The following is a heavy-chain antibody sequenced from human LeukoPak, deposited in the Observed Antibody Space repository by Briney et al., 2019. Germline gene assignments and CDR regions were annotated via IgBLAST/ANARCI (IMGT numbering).Heavy chain of an antibody. CDR2: ISGYDGNT. D-gene: IGHD2-2*01. V-gene: IGHV1-18*01. CDR1: GYTFTTYG. Sequence: ASVKVSCKASGYTFTTYGISWVRQAPGQGLEWMGWISGYDGNTKYAQKLQGRATMTTDTSTSTAYMELRSLRSDDTAVYYCARDCSTSYYWFDPWGQGTLVTVAS. CDR3: ARDCSTSYYWFDP. J-gene: IGHJ5*02.